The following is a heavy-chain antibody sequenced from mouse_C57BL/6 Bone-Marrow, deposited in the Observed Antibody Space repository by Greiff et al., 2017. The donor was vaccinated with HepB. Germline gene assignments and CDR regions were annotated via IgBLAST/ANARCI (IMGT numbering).Heavy chain of an antibody. CDR1: GYTFTSYG. J-gene: IGHJ2*01. CDR3: AFTTVAPYYFDY. D-gene: IGHD1-1*01. V-gene: IGHV1-81*01. CDR2: IYPRSGNT. Sequence: VKLMESGAELARPGASVKLSCKASGYTFTSYGISWVKQRTGQGLEWIGEIYPRSGNTYYNEKFKGKATLTADKSSSTAYMGLRSLTSEDSAVYFCAFTTVAPYYFDYWGQGTTLTVSS.